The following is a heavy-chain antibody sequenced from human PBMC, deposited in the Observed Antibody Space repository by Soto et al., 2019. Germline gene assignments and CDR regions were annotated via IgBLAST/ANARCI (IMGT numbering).Heavy chain of an antibody. J-gene: IGHJ4*02. CDR2: IYHSGNT. Sequence: QVQLQESGPGLVKPSGTLSLTCALSGASIITDNWGTWVRQPPGKEMEWIGEIYHSGNTNFNPSVKSRVTISVDTSKNQFSLTVSSVTAADTAIYYCARASASSKLRGVVINWGQGTLVTVSS. CDR1: GASIITDNW. CDR3: ARASASSKLRGVVIN. D-gene: IGHD3-10*01. V-gene: IGHV4-4*02.